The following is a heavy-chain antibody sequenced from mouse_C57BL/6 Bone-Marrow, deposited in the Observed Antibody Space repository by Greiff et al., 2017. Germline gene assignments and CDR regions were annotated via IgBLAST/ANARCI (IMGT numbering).Heavy chain of an antibody. V-gene: IGHV1-50*01. Sequence: QVQLQQPGAELVKPGASVKLSCKASGYTFTSYWMQWVKQRPGKGLEWIGEIDPSDNYTNYNQKFKGKATLTVDTSSSTAYMQLSSLTSEDPAVYYCARGGVITRDWGQGTLVTVSA. CDR1: GYTFTSYW. J-gene: IGHJ3*01. CDR2: IDPSDNYT. D-gene: IGHD1-1*01. CDR3: ARGGVITRD.